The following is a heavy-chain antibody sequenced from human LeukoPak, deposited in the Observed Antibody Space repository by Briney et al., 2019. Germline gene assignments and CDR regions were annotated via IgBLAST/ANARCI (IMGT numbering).Heavy chain of an antibody. CDR2: ISGRGGST. CDR1: GFTFNTYA. J-gene: IGHJ4*02. D-gene: IGHD5-24*01. V-gene: IGHV3-23*01. Sequence: PGGSLRLSCAASGFTFNTYAMNWVRQAPGKGLEWVSTISGRGGSTHYADSVKGRFTISRDNSKNTLYLQMNSLRAEDTAVYYCAKGDDSVSAKLGYWGQGTLVTVSS. CDR3: AKGDDSVSAKLGY.